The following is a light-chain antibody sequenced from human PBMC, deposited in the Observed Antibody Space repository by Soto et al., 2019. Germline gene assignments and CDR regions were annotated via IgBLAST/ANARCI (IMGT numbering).Light chain of an antibody. V-gene: IGKV3D-15*01. J-gene: IGKJ4*01. Sequence: EIVMTQSPGTLSLSPGERATISCRASQVIGSRYLAWYHQKSGQAPRLLIYGASSRATGIPDRFSGSRSGTEFTLTINSLQSEDFAVYYCQRYNNWPLTFGGGTKVDIK. CDR2: GAS. CDR3: QRYNNWPLT. CDR1: QVIGSRY.